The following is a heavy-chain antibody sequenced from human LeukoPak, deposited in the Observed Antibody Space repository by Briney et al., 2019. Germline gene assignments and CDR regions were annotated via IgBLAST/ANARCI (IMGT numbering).Heavy chain of an antibody. CDR2: ISGSGGST. Sequence: GGSLRLSCAASGFIFSSYAMSWVRQAPGKGLEWVSGISGSGGSTYYADSVKGRFTISRDNSKNTLYLQMNSLRAEDTAVYYCATHPDIGYYDIGGFPNYWGQGTLVT. D-gene: IGHD3-22*01. J-gene: IGHJ4*02. CDR1: GFIFSSYA. V-gene: IGHV3-23*01. CDR3: ATHPDIGYYDIGGFPNY.